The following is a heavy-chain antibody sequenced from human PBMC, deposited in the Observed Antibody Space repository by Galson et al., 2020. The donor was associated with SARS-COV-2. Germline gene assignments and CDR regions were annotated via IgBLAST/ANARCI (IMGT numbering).Heavy chain of an antibody. CDR3: ARGIMDV. CDR2: IGTAGDT. CDR1: GFTFSSYD. V-gene: IGHV3-13*01. Sequence: GVSLRLSCAASGFTFSSYDMHCVRQAPGKGLEWVSAIGTAGDTYYPGSVKGRFTISRENARNSLYLQMTRLRAGDTAVYYCARGIMDVWGQGTTVTVSS. J-gene: IGHJ6*02.